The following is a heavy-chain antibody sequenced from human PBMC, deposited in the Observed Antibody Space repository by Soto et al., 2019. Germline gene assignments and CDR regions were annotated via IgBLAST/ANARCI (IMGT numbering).Heavy chain of an antibody. V-gene: IGHV1-58*02. Sequence: ASVKVSCKASGFTFTSSAMQWVRQARGQRLEWIGWIVVGSGNTNYAQKFQERVTITRDMSTSTAYMELSSLRSEDTAVYYCAALMLGYCSGGSCYSGYYYGMDVWGQGTTVTVSS. CDR3: AALMLGYCSGGSCYSGYYYGMDV. CDR1: GFTFTSSA. J-gene: IGHJ6*02. D-gene: IGHD2-15*01. CDR2: IVVGSGNT.